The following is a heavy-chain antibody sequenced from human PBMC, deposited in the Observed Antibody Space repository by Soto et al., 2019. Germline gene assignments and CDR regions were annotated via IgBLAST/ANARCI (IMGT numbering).Heavy chain of an antibody. CDR2: VNLDGSST. CDR1: GFTISTHY. Sequence: EVQLVESGGGLVQPGGSLRLSCAASGFTISTHYMHWVRQAAGKGLVWVSRVNLDGSSTSYADFVKGRFAISRDNAKNTLYLQLNSLRAEDTALYYCARYYGSGTYSVDYWGQGTLVTVSS. V-gene: IGHV3-74*01. CDR3: ARYYGSGTYSVDY. J-gene: IGHJ4*02. D-gene: IGHD3-10*01.